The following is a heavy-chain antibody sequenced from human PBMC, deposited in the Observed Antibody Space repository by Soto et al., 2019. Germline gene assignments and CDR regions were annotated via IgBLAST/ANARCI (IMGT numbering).Heavy chain of an antibody. V-gene: IGHV3-30-3*01. CDR1: GFTFSSYA. Sequence: GGSLRLSCAASGFTFSSYAMHWVRQAPGKGLEWVAVISYDGSNKYYADSVKGRFTISRDNSKNTLYLQMNSLRAEDTAVYYCARDRLVFIITICYALRLRSGMDVWGQGTMVTVSS. D-gene: IGHD2-2*01. CDR3: ARDRLVFIITICYALRLRSGMDV. J-gene: IGHJ6*02. CDR2: ISYDGSNK.